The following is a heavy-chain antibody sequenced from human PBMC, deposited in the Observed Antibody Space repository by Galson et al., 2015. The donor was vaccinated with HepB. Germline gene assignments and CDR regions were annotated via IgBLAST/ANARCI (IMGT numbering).Heavy chain of an antibody. CDR1: GYTFINYA. J-gene: IGHJ6*03. CDR3: ARVSSSSPDWDYYMDV. Sequence: SVKVSCKASGYTFINYAMNWVRQAPGQGLEWMGWINTNTGNPTYAQGFTGRFVFSLDTSVSTAYLQISSLKAEDTAVYYCARVSSSSPDWDYYMDVWGKGTTVTVSS. D-gene: IGHD6-6*01. V-gene: IGHV7-4-1*02. CDR2: INTNTGNP.